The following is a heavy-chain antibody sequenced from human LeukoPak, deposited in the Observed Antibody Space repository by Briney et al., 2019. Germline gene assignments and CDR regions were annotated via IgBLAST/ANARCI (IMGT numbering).Heavy chain of an antibody. Sequence: TGGSLRLSCAAFGFTFSSYGMHWVRQAPGKGLEWVAFIRYDGSNKYYADSVKGRFTISRDNSKNTLYLQMNSLRAEDTAVYYCARSHRVAGRGVYYYYGMDVWGQGTTVTVSS. J-gene: IGHJ6*02. V-gene: IGHV3-30*02. CDR2: IRYDGSNK. CDR3: ARSHRVAGRGVYYYYGMDV. CDR1: GFTFSSYG. D-gene: IGHD6-19*01.